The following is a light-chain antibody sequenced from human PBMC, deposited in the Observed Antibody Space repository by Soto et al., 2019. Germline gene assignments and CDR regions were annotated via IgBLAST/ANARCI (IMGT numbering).Light chain of an antibody. CDR2: GAS. Sequence: DIVLTQSPGTLSLSPGERATRSCRASQSVSAGYFAWYQQKPGEARRLLIYGASTRDTGIPARFSGSGSGTEFTLVFSSLQPDDFSTYYCQQYNRSSVTFGQGTRLEIK. J-gene: IGKJ5*01. CDR1: QSVSAGY. CDR3: QQYNRSSVT. V-gene: IGKV3-20*01.